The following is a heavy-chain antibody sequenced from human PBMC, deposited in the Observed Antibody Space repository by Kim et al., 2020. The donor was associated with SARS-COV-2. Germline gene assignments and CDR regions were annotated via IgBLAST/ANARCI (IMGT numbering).Heavy chain of an antibody. CDR3: ARNAAAAGTGGWFDP. D-gene: IGHD6-13*01. Sequence: PTLKRRVTISVDTSKNPFSLKLSSVTAADTAVYYCARNAAAAGTGGWFDPWGQGTLVTVSS. V-gene: IGHV4-34*01. J-gene: IGHJ5*02.